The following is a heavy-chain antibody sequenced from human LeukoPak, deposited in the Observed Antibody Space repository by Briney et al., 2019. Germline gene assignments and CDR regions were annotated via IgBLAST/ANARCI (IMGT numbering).Heavy chain of an antibody. CDR3: ARDRNYYDSSGYAFDI. CDR1: GFTFSSYS. CDR2: ISSSSSYI. J-gene: IGHJ3*02. Sequence: GGSLRLSCAASGFTFSSYSMNWVRQAPGKGLEWVSSISSSSSYIYYADSVKGRFTISRDNAKNSLYLQMNSLRAEDTAVYYCARDRNYYDSSGYAFDIWGQGTMVTVSS. V-gene: IGHV3-21*01. D-gene: IGHD3-22*01.